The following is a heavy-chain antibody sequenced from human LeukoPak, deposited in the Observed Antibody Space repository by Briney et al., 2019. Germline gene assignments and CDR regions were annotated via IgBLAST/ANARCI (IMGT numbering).Heavy chain of an antibody. J-gene: IGHJ3*02. CDR3: AREYCSGGSCYPHGIGAFDI. Sequence: GGSLRLSCAASGFTFSSYEMNWVRQAPGKGLEWVSYISSSGSTIYYADSVKGRFTISRDNAKNSLYLQMNSLRAEDTAVYYCAREYCSGGSCYPHGIGAFDIWGQGTMVTVSS. CDR2: ISSSGSTI. CDR1: GFTFSSYE. V-gene: IGHV3-48*03. D-gene: IGHD2-15*01.